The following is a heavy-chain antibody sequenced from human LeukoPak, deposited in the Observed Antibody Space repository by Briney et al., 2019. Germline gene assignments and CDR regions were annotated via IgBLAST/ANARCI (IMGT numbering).Heavy chain of an antibody. J-gene: IGHJ3*02. Sequence: KPSETLSLTCTGSGYSISSGYYRGWIRQPPGKGLEWIGSNYHSVSPYYNPSLKSRVTISVDTSNNQFPLKLSSVTPADTAVYYCARDRRQQLERLAFDIWGQETMVTVSS. D-gene: IGHD1-1*01. CDR1: GYSISSGYY. V-gene: IGHV4-38-2*02. CDR2: NYHSVSP. CDR3: ARDRRQQLERLAFDI.